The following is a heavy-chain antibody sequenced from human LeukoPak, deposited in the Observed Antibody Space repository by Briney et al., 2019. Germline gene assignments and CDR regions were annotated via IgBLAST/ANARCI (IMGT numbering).Heavy chain of an antibody. CDR2: ITGRGEHI. V-gene: IGHV3-23*01. J-gene: IGHJ6*03. Sequence: PGGSLRLSCTASGFTFSSYGMNWVRQAPGKGLEWVSGITGRGEHIFYAGSVKGRFTISRDNSKNTLYLQMNSLRAEDTAVYYCARASWGSSNPYYYYYMDVWGKGTTVTVSS. CDR1: GFTFSSYG. CDR3: ARASWGSSNPYYYYYMDV. D-gene: IGHD3-16*01.